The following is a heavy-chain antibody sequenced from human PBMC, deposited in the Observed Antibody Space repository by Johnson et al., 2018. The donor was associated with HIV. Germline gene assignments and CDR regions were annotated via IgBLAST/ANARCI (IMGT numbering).Heavy chain of an antibody. CDR1: GFTFDDYG. J-gene: IGHJ3*02. V-gene: IGHV3-20*04. D-gene: IGHD3-10*01. CDR2: INWNGGST. Sequence: VQLLESGGGVVRPGGSLRLSCAASGFTFDDYGMSWVRQTPGKGLEWVSGINWNGGSTGYADSVKGRLSISRDNAKKSLYLQMHSLRAEDTAWYYCARDRGAAARYDAFDIWGQGTMVTVSS. CDR3: ARDRGAAARYDAFDI.